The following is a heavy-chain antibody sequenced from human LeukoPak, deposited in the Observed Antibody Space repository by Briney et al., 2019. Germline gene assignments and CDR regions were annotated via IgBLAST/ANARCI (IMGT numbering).Heavy chain of an antibody. CDR1: GFTVSSNY. CDR3: AREARGTDI. D-gene: IGHD3-16*01. Sequence: GGSLRLSCAASGFTVSSNYMTWVRQAPGKGLEWVSVIYSGGTTYYVDSVKGRFTISRDISKNTLYLQMNNLRVEDTAVYYCAREARGTDIWGQGTVVTVSS. V-gene: IGHV3-66*01. J-gene: IGHJ3*02. CDR2: IYSGGTT.